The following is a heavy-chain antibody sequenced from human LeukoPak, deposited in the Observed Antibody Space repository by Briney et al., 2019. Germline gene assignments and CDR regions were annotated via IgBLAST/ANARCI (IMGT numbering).Heavy chain of an antibody. CDR3: ARQRAVAFDY. Sequence: PSETLSLTCTVSGDSISRGRYYWSLIRQPPGKGLEWIGYIYYSGSTNYNPSLKSRVTISVDTSKNQFSLKLSSVTAADTAVYYCARQRAVAFDYWGQGTLVTVSS. CDR2: IYYSGST. J-gene: IGHJ4*02. V-gene: IGHV4-61*01. CDR1: GDSISRGRYY. D-gene: IGHD4-23*01.